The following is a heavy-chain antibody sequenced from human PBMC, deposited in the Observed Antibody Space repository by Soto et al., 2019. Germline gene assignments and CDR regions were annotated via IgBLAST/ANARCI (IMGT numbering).Heavy chain of an antibody. Sequence: GGSLRLSCAASGFTFSNAWMSWVRQAPGKGLEWVGRIKSKTDGGTTDYAAPVKGRFTISRDDSKNTLYLQMNSLKTEETAVYYWNTAGLGEGYCSGGSCYSAEYFQHWGQGTLVTVSS. CDR1: GFTFSNAW. V-gene: IGHV3-15*01. CDR3: NTAGLGEGYCSGGSCYSAEYFQH. J-gene: IGHJ1*01. CDR2: IKSKTDGGTT. D-gene: IGHD2-15*01.